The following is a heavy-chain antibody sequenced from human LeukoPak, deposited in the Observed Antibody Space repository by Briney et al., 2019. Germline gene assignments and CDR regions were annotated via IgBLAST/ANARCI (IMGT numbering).Heavy chain of an antibody. Sequence: GGSLRLSCAASGFTFSSYSMNWVRQAPGKGLEWVSSISSSSSYIYYADSVKGRFTISRDSAKNSLYLQMNSLRAEDTAVYYCARRLDYDILTGYYMDVWGKGTTVTVSS. D-gene: IGHD3-9*01. CDR3: ARRLDYDILTGYYMDV. CDR2: ISSSSSYI. CDR1: GFTFSSYS. V-gene: IGHV3-21*01. J-gene: IGHJ6*04.